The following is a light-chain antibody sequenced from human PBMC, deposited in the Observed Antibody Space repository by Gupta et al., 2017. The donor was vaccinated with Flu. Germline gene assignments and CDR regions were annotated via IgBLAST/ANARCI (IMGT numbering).Light chain of an antibody. CDR1: QSLLHSNGYNY. V-gene: IGKV2-28*01. CDR2: LGS. Sequence: DIVMTQSPLSLPVTPGEPASISCRSSQSLLHSNGYNYLDWYLQKPGQSPQLLIYLGSNRASGGPDRFSGSGSGIDFTLKISRVEAEDVGVYYCMQALQTPPTFGQGTKVEIK. CDR3: MQALQTPPT. J-gene: IGKJ1*01.